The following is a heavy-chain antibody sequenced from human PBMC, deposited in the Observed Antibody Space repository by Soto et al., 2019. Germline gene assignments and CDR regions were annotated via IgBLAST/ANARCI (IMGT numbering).Heavy chain of an antibody. Sequence: ASVKVSCKASGYTFTGYYIHWVRQAPGQGLEWMGWINPNSGGTNYAQKFQGRVTMTRDTSISTAYMELSRLRSDDTAVYYCARTGRYDLLTGYYYYGMDVWGQGTTVTVS. CDR2: INPNSGGT. J-gene: IGHJ6*02. CDR1: GYTFTGYY. V-gene: IGHV1-2*02. D-gene: IGHD3-9*01. CDR3: ARTGRYDLLTGYYYYGMDV.